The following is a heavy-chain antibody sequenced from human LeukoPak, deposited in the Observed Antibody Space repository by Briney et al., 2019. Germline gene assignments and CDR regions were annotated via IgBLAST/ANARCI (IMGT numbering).Heavy chain of an antibody. Sequence: GRSLRLSCAASGFTFSSYAMHWVRQAPGKGLEWVAVISYDGSNKYYADSVKGRFTISRDNSKNTLYLQMNSLRAEDTAVYYCARLGGYSYGLDYWGQGTLVTVSS. CDR3: ARLGGYSYGLDY. V-gene: IGHV3-30*04. D-gene: IGHD5-18*01. CDR2: ISYDGSNK. J-gene: IGHJ4*02. CDR1: GFTFSSYA.